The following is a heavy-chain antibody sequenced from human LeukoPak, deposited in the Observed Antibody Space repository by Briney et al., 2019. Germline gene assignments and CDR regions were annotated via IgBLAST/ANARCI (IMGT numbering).Heavy chain of an antibody. J-gene: IGHJ4*02. D-gene: IGHD1-26*01. CDR2: GYYSGST. CDR1: GASISGFY. Sequence: SETLSLTCTVSGASISGFYWSWIRQPPGKGLEWMGYGYYSGSTNYNPSLKSRVTIPVDTSKKRFSLELSSVTAAHTAVYYCARDTETRGGSYYPHFDYWGQGILVTVTS. V-gene: IGHV4-59*01. CDR3: ARDTETRGGSYYPHFDY.